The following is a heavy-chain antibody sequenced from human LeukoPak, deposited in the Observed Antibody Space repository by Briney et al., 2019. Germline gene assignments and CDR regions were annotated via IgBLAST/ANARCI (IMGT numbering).Heavy chain of an antibody. V-gene: IGHV3-30*02. D-gene: IGHD3-22*01. CDR2: IRFDGSNK. Sequence: GGSLRLSCAASGFTVSSNYMSWVRQAPGKGLEWVAFIRFDGSNKYYADSVKGRFTISRDNSKNTLYLQTNSLRAEDTAVYYCAKDSSVYYHDSRNFDYWGQGTLVTVSS. CDR3: AKDSSVYYHDSRNFDY. J-gene: IGHJ4*02. CDR1: GFTVSSNY.